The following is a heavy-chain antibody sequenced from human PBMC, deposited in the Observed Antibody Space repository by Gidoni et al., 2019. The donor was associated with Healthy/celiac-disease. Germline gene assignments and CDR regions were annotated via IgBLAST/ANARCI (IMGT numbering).Heavy chain of an antibody. D-gene: IGHD3-22*01. V-gene: IGHV3-23*01. CDR1: GFTFSSYA. J-gene: IGHJ4*02. Sequence: EVQLLESGGGLVQPGGSLRLSCAASGFTFSSYAMIWVRQAPGKGLEWVSSISGSGGSKYYADSVKGRFTISRDNSKKTLYLKRNSLRDEDTAVYYCAKGNYYDSSGYHFDYWGQGTLVTVSS. CDR3: AKGNYYDSSGYHFDY. CDR2: ISGSGGSK.